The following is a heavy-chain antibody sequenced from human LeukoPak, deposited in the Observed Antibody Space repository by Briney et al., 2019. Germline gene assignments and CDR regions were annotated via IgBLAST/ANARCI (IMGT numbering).Heavy chain of an antibody. CDR2: IYPGDSDT. J-gene: IGHJ4*02. V-gene: IGHV5-51*01. Sequence: KRGESLKISCKGSGYSFTSYWIGWVRQMPGKGLEWMGIIYPGDSDTRYSPSFQGQVTISADKSISTAYLQWSSLKASDTAMYYCARDATHYDILTGYYRGGYFDYWGQGTLVTVSS. CDR3: ARDATHYDILTGYYRGGYFDY. D-gene: IGHD3-9*01. CDR1: GYSFTSYW.